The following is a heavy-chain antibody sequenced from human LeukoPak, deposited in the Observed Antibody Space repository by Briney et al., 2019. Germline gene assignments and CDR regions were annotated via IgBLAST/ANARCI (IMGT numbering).Heavy chain of an antibody. D-gene: IGHD1-26*01. J-gene: IGHJ4*02. Sequence: KASETLSLTCTVSGGSISSYYWGRIRQPPGKGLEWIGNIYYSGSTYYNASLQSRVTISIDTSKNQFSLRLNSVTAADTAMYYCAKSGGYGLIDYWGQGTLVTVSS. CDR1: GGSISSYY. CDR3: AKSGGYGLIDY. V-gene: IGHV4-59*04. CDR2: IYYSGST.